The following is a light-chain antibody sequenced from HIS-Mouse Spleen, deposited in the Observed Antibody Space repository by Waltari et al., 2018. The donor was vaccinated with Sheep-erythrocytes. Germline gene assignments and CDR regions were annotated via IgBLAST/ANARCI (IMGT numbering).Light chain of an antibody. CDR1: SSDVGSYNL. CDR2: GGS. CDR3: CSYAGSSTPWV. V-gene: IGLV2-23*01. J-gene: IGLJ3*02. Sequence: QSALTQPASVSGPPGQSITTSCTGTSSDVGSYNLVPWDQQHPGQAPKLMIYGGSKRPSGVSNRFSGSKSGDTASLTISGLQAEDEADYYCCSYAGSSTPWVFGGGTKLTVL.